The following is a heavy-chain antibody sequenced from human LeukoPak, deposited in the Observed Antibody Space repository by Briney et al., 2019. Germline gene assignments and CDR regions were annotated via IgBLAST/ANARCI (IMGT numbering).Heavy chain of an antibody. D-gene: IGHD3-3*01. J-gene: IGHJ3*02. V-gene: IGHV4-59*08. CDR3: ARPSYDFWSGYYAFDI. Sequence: SETLSLTCTVSGGSISSYYWSWIRQPPGKGLEWIGYIYYSGSTNYNPSLKSRVTISVDTSKNQFSLKLSSVTAADTAVYYCARPSYDFWSGYYAFDIWGQGTMVTVSS. CDR1: GGSISSYY. CDR2: IYYSGST.